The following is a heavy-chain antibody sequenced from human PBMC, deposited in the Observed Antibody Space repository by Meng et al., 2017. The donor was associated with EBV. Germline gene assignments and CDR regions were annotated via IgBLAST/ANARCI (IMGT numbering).Heavy chain of an antibody. CDR2: INPNSGGT. D-gene: IGHD6-19*01. Sequence: QWPLVQLWAEVKTPGASVKFSCKASGYTFTGYYMHWVRQAPGQGLEWMGRINPNSGGTNYAQKFQGRVTMTRDTSISTAYMELSRLRSDDTAVYYCARVGIAVAGTGDYWGQGTLVTVSS. J-gene: IGHJ4*02. CDR1: GYTFTGYY. V-gene: IGHV1-2*06. CDR3: ARVGIAVAGTGDY.